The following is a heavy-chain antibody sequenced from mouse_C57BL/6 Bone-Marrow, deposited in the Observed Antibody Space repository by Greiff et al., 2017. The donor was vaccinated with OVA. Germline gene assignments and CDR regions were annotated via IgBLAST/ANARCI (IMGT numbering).Heavy chain of an antibody. J-gene: IGHJ2*01. D-gene: IGHD2-4*01. Sequence: VKVVESGPGLVQPSQSLSITCTVSGFSFTSYGVHWVRQSPGKGLEWLGVIWRGGSTDYNAAFMSRLSITKDNSKSQVYLKMNSLLADDTAIYYYAKNKGYDCDGCYFDYWGQGTTLTVSS. CDR1: GFSFTSYG. V-gene: IGHV2-5*01. CDR3: AKNKGYDCDGCYFDY. CDR2: IWRGGST.